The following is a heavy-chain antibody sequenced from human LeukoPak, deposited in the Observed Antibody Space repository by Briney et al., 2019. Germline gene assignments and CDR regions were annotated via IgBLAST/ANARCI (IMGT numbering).Heavy chain of an antibody. Sequence: PGGSLRLSCAASRLTFSSYAMSWVRQAPGKGLEWVSAISGSGGSTYYADSVKGRFTISRDNSKNTLYLQMNSLRAEDTAVYYCAKDLGVTGYYYYYMDVWGKGTTVTVSS. J-gene: IGHJ6*03. CDR1: RLTFSSYA. D-gene: IGHD4-11*01. V-gene: IGHV3-23*01. CDR2: ISGSGGST. CDR3: AKDLGVTGYYYYYMDV.